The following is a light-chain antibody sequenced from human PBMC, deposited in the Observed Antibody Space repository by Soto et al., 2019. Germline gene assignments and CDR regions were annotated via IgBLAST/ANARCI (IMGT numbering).Light chain of an antibody. J-gene: IGKJ1*01. CDR3: QHRSNWPWT. Sequence: EIVLTQSPATLSLSPGERATLSCRASQSVSSYLAWYQQKPGQAPRLLIHDASNRATGIPARFSGSGSGTDFTLTISSLEPEDFAVYYCQHRSNWPWTFGQGTKVDIK. CDR1: QSVSSY. CDR2: DAS. V-gene: IGKV3-11*01.